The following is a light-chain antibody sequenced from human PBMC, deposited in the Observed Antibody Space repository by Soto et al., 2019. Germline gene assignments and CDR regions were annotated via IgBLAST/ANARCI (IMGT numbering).Light chain of an antibody. V-gene: IGKV3-20*01. J-gene: IGKJ1*01. CDR1: QTVSRTF. CDR2: GAS. Sequence: EIVLTQSPGTLSLSPGERATLSCRASQTVSRTFLVWYQQKPGQAPRPLIHGASSRATGIPDRFSGSGSGTDFTLTISSLQPEDFATYYCQQLNSYPWTFGQGTKVEIK. CDR3: QQLNSYPWT.